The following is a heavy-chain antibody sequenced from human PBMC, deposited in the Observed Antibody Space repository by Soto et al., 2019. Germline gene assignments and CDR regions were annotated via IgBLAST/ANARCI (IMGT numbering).Heavy chain of an antibody. CDR3: ARQGGYCSGGSCYEYGDLDY. J-gene: IGHJ4*02. Sequence: PSETLSLTCTVSGGSISSSSYYWGWIRQPPGKGLEWIGSIYYSGSTYYNPSLKSRVTISVDTSKNQFSLKLSSVTAADTAVYYCARQGGYCSGGSCYEYGDLDYWGQGTLVTVSS. CDR1: GGSISSSSYY. CDR2: IYYSGST. V-gene: IGHV4-39*01. D-gene: IGHD2-15*01.